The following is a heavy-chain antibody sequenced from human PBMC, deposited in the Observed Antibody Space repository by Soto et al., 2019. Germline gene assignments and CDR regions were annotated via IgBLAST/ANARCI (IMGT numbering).Heavy chain of an antibody. CDR2: ISAYNGNT. V-gene: IGHV1-18*01. CDR1: GYTFTSYG. J-gene: IGHJ4*02. Sequence: RASVKVSCKASGYTFTSYGISWVRQAPGQGLEWMGWISAYNGNTNYAQKLQGSVTMTSNTSTSKAYNEQRSPRSADTAVYYCWSRPPHMAAAGTPLEDFDYWGQGTPVNVS. CDR3: WSRPPHMAAAGTPLEDFDY. D-gene: IGHD6-13*01.